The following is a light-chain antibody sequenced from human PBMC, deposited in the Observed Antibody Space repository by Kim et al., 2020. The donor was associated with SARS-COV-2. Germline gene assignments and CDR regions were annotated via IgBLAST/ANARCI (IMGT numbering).Light chain of an antibody. CDR3: QQSSA. CDR2: AAS. J-gene: IGKJ1*01. V-gene: IGKV1-39*01. Sequence: SSLSASVGDRVTITCRASQSISSYLNWYQQKPGKAPKLLIYAASSLQSGVPSRFSGSGSGTDFTLTISSLQPEDFATYYCQQSSAFGQGTKVDIK. CDR1: QSISSY.